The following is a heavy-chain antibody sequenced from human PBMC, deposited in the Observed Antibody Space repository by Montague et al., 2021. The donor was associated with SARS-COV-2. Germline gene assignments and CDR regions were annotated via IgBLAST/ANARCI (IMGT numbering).Heavy chain of an antibody. CDR1: GGSFSGYY. CDR3: ARGLAELRYFDWYHYYFDY. D-gene: IGHD3-9*01. J-gene: IGHJ4*02. V-gene: IGHV4-34*01. CDR2: INHSGST. Sequence: SETLSLTCAVYGGSFSGYYWSWIRQPPGKGLEWIGEINHSGSTNYNPSLKSRVTISVDTSKNQFSLKLSSVTAADMAVYYCARGLAELRYFDWYHYYFDYWGQGTLVTVSS.